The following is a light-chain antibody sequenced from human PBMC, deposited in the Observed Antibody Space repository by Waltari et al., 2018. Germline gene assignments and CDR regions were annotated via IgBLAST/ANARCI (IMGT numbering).Light chain of an antibody. V-gene: IGKV6-21*01. J-gene: IGKJ1*01. CDR2: YAIQSAS. CDR1: QSIGRD. Sequence: EVVLTQSPDFQSVTPKENVTITCRASQSIGRDLHWYQQKPHQSPKLLIKYAIQSASQSFSGVPSRVSGSGSGTDFTLTINGLEPEDAATYYCHQSTSLPWTFGQGTKVEI. CDR3: HQSTSLPWT.